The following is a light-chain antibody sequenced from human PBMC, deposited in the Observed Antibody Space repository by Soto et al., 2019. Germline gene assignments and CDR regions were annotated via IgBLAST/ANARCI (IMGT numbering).Light chain of an antibody. CDR3: QQSYSTPYT. CDR1: QSISSN. CDR2: VAS. V-gene: IGKV1-39*01. J-gene: IGKJ2*01. Sequence: DIQMTQSPSSLSASVGDRVTITCRASQSISSNLNWYQQKPGEAPKLLIYVASSLQSGVPSRFSGSESGTDYTLTISSLQPDDFGTDYCQQSYSTPYTFGQGTKLEIK.